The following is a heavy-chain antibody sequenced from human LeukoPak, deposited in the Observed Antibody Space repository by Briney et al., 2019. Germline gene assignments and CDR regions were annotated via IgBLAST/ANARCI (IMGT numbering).Heavy chain of an antibody. CDR1: GFTFSSCA. CDR3: ARDRHEMRFLDGAFDV. Sequence: HPGGSLRLSCAASGFTFSSCAMHWVRLAPGKGLDWVPGIPYEGSENDYGDSVKGRFTISRDNSKNMLYLQMNSLRDEDSAVYYCARDRHEMRFLDGAFDVWGRGTLVTVSS. D-gene: IGHD3-3*01. V-gene: IGHV3-30*04. CDR2: IPYEGSEN. J-gene: IGHJ3*01.